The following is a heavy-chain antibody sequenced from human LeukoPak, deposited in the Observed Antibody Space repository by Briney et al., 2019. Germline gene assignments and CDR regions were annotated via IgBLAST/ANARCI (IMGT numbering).Heavy chain of an antibody. CDR1: GCSITSYY. J-gene: IGHJ1*01. Sequence: SETLSLTCTVSGCSITSYYWSWTRQPAGKGLEWIGRIYSSGSTNYNPSLKSRVTMSVDTSKNHFSLKLTSVTAADTAVYYCARDPDIKWGQGTLVIVSS. D-gene: IGHD2-15*01. V-gene: IGHV4-4*07. CDR2: IYSSGST. CDR3: ARDPDIK.